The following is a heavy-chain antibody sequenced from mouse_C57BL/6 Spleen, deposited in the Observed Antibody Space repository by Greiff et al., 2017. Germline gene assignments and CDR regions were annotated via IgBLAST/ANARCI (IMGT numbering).Heavy chain of an antibody. CDR2: IDPSDSYT. CDR3: ARPITTVVPYYAMDY. V-gene: IGHV1-59*01. Sequence: QVQLKQPGAELVRPGTSVKLSCKASGYTFTSYWMHWVKQRPGQGLEWIGVIDPSDSYTNYNQKFKGKATLTVDTSSSTAYMQLSSLTSEDSAVYYCARPITTVVPYYAMDYWGQGTSVTVSS. J-gene: IGHJ4*01. D-gene: IGHD1-1*01. CDR1: GYTFTSYW.